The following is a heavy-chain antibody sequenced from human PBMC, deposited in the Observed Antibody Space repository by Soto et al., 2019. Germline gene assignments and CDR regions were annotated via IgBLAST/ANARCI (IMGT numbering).Heavy chain of an antibody. CDR2: IHYSGRT. Sequence: SETLSLTCTVSGGSISSYYWSWIRQPPGKGLEWIGYIHYSGRTNYNPSLKSRVTISVDTSQNQFSLKLSSVTAADTAVYYCAPSEEDGQRVSAFRLDYWGQGTLVTVSS. CDR3: APSEEDGQRVSAFRLDY. V-gene: IGHV4-59*01. J-gene: IGHJ4*02. CDR1: GGSISSYY. D-gene: IGHD1-1*01.